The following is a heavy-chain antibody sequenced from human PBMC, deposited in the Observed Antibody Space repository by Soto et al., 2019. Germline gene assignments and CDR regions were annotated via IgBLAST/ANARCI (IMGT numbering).Heavy chain of an antibody. CDR2: IYHSGNT. CDR3: ARGLITGSHYSGGWYYFDS. V-gene: IGHV4-4*02. J-gene: IGHJ4*02. CDR1: GDSISSSNW. Sequence: SETLSLTCAVSGDSISSSNWWTWVRQPPGKGLEWIGEIYHSGNTNYNPSLRSRVTISVHTSNSQFSLELSSVTAADTAVYYCARGLITGSHYSGGWYYFDSWGQGTQVTVSS. D-gene: IGHD6-19*01.